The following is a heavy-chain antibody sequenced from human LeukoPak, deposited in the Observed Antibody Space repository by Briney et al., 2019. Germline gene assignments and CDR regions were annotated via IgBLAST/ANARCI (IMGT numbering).Heavy chain of an antibody. Sequence: SETLSLPCTASGGPISSSSYYWGWFRQPPGKGLEWLESIYYSGSTYYNPSLKSRVTISVHTSKNQFSLKLSSVTAADTAVYYCARHYYYSSGYSFDPWGQGTLVTVSS. J-gene: IGHJ5*02. D-gene: IGHD3-22*01. CDR3: ARHYYYSSGYSFDP. CDR2: IYYSGST. CDR1: GGPISSSSYY. V-gene: IGHV4-39*01.